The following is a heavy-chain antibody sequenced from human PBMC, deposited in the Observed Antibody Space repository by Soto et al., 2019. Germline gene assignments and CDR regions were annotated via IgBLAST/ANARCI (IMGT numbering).Heavy chain of an antibody. J-gene: IGHJ5*02. CDR2: ISSNSAYI. V-gene: IGHV3-21*01. CDR3: TRDASRDSSARGWFDP. Sequence: LRLSCAASGFTFRSFTRNWVRQAPGKGLEWVSTISSNSAYIYYTDALRGRFTISRDNAKNSLHLQMNSLRAEDTAVYYCTRDASRDSSARGWFDPWGPGTLVTVSS. D-gene: IGHD6-13*01. CDR1: GFTFRSFT.